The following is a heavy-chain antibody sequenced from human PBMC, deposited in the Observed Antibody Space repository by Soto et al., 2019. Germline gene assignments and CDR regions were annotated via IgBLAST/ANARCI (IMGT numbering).Heavy chain of an antibody. V-gene: IGHV3-23*01. CDR1: GFTFSVFA. Sequence: EVQLLESGGGLVQPGGSLRLSCAASGFTFSVFAMSWVRQAPGKGLELVSTISGRGENTYYADSVKGRFTISRDNSKNTLKLQMNSLRGEDTAVYYCAKERGTGDYGVNAVDIWGQGTMVTVAS. J-gene: IGHJ3*02. CDR3: AKERGTGDYGVNAVDI. D-gene: IGHD7-27*01. CDR2: ISGRGENT.